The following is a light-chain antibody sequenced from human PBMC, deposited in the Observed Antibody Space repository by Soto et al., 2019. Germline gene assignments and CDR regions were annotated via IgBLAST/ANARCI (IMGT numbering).Light chain of an antibody. CDR3: QQYGSSPWT. Sequence: EIVLTQSPGTLSLYQGERATLSCRASQSVSSSFFAWYQKKPGQAPRLLIYAASNSATDIPDRFSGSGSGTDFTLTISRLEPEDFALYYCQQYGSSPWTFGQGTKVDIK. CDR1: QSVSSSF. CDR2: AAS. J-gene: IGKJ1*01. V-gene: IGKV3-20*01.